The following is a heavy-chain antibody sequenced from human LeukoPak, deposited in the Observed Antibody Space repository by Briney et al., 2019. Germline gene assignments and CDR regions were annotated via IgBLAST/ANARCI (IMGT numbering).Heavy chain of an antibody. Sequence: SETLSLTCTVSGGSISSYCWSWIRQPPGKGLEWIGYIYYSGSTNYNPSLKSRVTISVDTSKNQFSLKLSSVTAADTAVYYCARLFRRRITMIAVDWFDPWGQGTLVTVSS. V-gene: IGHV4-59*08. CDR3: ARLFRRRITMIAVDWFDP. J-gene: IGHJ5*02. CDR2: IYYSGST. D-gene: IGHD3-22*01. CDR1: GGSISSYC.